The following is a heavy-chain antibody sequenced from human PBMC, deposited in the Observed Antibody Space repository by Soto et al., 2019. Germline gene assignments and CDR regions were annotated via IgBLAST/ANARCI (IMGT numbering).Heavy chain of an antibody. CDR2: VSYDGITK. CDR3: TKEGLFWSGSFDS. Sequence: WGSLRLSCAASGFTFRSYPMHWFRQAPGKGLEWVAIVSYDGITKYADSVKGRFTISRDNSNNTLFLQMNSLRTEDTAVYYCTKEGLFWSGSFDSWGQGTLVTVSS. CDR1: GFTFRSYP. D-gene: IGHD3-3*01. J-gene: IGHJ4*02. V-gene: IGHV3-30-3*02.